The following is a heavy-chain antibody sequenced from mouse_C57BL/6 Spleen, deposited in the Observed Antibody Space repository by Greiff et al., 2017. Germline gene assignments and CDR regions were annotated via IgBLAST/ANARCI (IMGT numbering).Heavy chain of an antibody. J-gene: IGHJ1*03. CDR1: GYAFSSSW. CDR3: AREGKPNWYFDV. CDR2: IYPGDGDT. D-gene: IGHD5-1*01. V-gene: IGHV1-82*01. Sequence: QVQLKQSGPELVKPGASVKISCKASGYAFSSSWMNWVKQRPGKGLEWIGRIYPGDGDTNYNGKFKGKATLTADKSSSTAYMQLSSLTSEDSAVYFGAREGKPNWYFDVWGTGTTVTVSS.